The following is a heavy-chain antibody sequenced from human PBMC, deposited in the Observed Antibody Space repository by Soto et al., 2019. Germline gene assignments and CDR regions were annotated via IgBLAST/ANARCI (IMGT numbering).Heavy chain of an antibody. V-gene: IGHV4-39*07. D-gene: IGHD3-22*01. CDR3: ARDPRSGYDSSGYYYTGAFDI. CDR1: GDSISRSSHY. Sequence: SETLSLTSSVSGDSISRSSHYWGWIRQPPGKGLVWIGSVHISEKTYYNPSLKSRVTVLKDTSKNEFSLRLRSVTAADTAVYYCARDPRSGYDSSGYYYTGAFDIWGQGTMVTVSS. J-gene: IGHJ3*02. CDR2: VHISEKT.